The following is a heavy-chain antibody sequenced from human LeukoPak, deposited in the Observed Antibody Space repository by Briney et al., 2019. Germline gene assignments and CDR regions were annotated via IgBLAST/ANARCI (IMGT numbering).Heavy chain of an antibody. Sequence: AGGSLRLSCATSGFTFVDSGMHWVRQAPGKGLEWVSLISWDGGSTYYADSVKGRFTISRDNSKNSLYLQMNSLRAEDTALYFCAKDPFSLGEGYFDYWGQGTLVTVSS. CDR3: AKDPFSLGEGYFDY. J-gene: IGHJ4*02. CDR2: ISWDGGST. CDR1: GFTFVDSG. D-gene: IGHD3-16*01. V-gene: IGHV3-43D*03.